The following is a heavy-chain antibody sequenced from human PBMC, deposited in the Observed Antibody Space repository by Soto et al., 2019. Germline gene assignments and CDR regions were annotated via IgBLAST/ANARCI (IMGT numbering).Heavy chain of an antibody. J-gene: IGHJ6*01. V-gene: IGHV5-51*01. Sequence: PGEPLKISWRGVGYRFTSYGTAWVSKMNGKGLEWMGVIYPGDSDTRYSPSFQGHVTISADKSSNTAYLQWDSLRASDSAMYYCARLRSEGYYSSMGVWAQGTTGSGSS. CDR2: IYPGDSDT. CDR1: GYRFTSYG. CDR3: ARLRSEGYYSSMGV. D-gene: IGHD3-16*01.